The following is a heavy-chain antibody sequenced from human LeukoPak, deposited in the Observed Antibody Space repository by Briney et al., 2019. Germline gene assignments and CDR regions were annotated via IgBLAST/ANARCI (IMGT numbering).Heavy chain of an antibody. CDR3: STERSTVTFDY. CDR1: GVSINPHH. D-gene: IGHD4-17*01. CDR2: VYSNGLT. J-gene: IGHJ4*02. Sequence: PSETLSLTGTVSGVSINPHHWTWLRQTPGKGREWIVSVYSNGLTSYNAPLRSRLILSVATASNHVSLQMTSATAAATAAYYCSTERSTVTFDYWGQGTLVTVSS. V-gene: IGHV4-59*11.